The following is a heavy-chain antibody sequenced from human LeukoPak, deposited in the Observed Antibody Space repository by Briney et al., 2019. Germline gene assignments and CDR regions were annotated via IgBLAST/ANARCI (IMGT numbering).Heavy chain of an antibody. CDR3: ASYSGSYWFDY. CDR2: IYSGGST. Sequence: GGSLRLSCAASGFTVSSNYMSWDRQAPGKVLEWVSVIYSGGSTYYADSVKGRFTISRDNSKNTLYLQMNSLRAEDTAVYYCASYSGSYWFDYWGQGTLVTVSS. D-gene: IGHD1-26*01. CDR1: GFTVSSNY. V-gene: IGHV3-66*02. J-gene: IGHJ4*02.